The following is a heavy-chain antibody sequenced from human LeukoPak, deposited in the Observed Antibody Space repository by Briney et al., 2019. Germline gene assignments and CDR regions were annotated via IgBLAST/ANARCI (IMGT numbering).Heavy chain of an antibody. J-gene: IGHJ4*02. CDR1: GFTFSSYA. CDR2: ISYDGSNK. D-gene: IGHD3-22*01. Sequence: GGSLRLSCAASGFTFSSYAMHWVRQAPGKGLEWVAVISYDGSNKYYADSVKGRFTISRDNSKNTLYLQMNSLRAEDTAVYYCARDFGHSSGYYWDGFDYWGQGTLVTVSS. V-gene: IGHV3-30-3*01. CDR3: ARDFGHSSGYYWDGFDY.